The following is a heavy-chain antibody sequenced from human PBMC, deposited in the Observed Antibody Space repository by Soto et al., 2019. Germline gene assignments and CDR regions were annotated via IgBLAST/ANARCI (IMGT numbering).Heavy chain of an antibody. J-gene: IGHJ4*02. Sequence: EGALRLSCAASGFTFSSYAMSWVRQAPGKGREWVSAISGSGGSTYYADSVKGRFTISRDNSKNTLYLQMNSLRAEDTAVYYCAPLQLDRDFHYWGQGTPVPVSP. D-gene: IGHD5-18*01. CDR2: ISGSGGST. CDR1: GFTFSSYA. CDR3: APLQLDRDFHY. V-gene: IGHV3-23*01.